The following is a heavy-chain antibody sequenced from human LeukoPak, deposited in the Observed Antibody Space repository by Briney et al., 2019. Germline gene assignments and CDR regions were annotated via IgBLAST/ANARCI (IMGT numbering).Heavy chain of an antibody. CDR3: AIDDGGNSKGYFDH. Sequence: PSETLSLTCTVSGGSLSRYFWSWLRQPAGKGPEWIGRIYISGSTTYNPSLKSRVTMSVDTSKNQFSLNLSSETAADTAVYYCAIDDGGNSKGYFDHWGQGTLVAVSS. CDR2: IYISGST. CDR1: GGSLSRYF. J-gene: IGHJ4*02. V-gene: IGHV4-4*07. D-gene: IGHD4-23*01.